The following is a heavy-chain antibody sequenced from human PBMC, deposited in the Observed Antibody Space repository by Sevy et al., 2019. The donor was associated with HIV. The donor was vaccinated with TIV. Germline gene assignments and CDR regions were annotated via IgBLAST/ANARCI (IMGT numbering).Heavy chain of an antibody. V-gene: IGHV4-34*01. CDR3: ARHCSGTSCSHTFDI. CDR2: INHSGST. J-gene: IGHJ3*02. CDR1: GGSFSGYY. D-gene: IGHD2-2*01. Sequence: SETLSLTCAVYGGSFSGYYWSWIRQPPGKGLEWIGEINHSGSTNYNPSLKSRVTISVDTSKNQFSLKRSSVTAADTAVYYCARHCSGTSCSHTFDIWGQGTMVTVSS.